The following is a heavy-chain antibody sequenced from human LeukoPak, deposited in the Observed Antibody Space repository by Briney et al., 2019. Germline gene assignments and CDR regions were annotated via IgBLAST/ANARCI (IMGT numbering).Heavy chain of an antibody. V-gene: IGHV3-48*02. J-gene: IGHJ3*01. CDR3: VRDRDYAFDF. Sequence: PGGSLRLSCAASGFTFSYYSMNWVSQAPGKGLEWISYSNTDGTISYADSVKGRFTISRDNAENSLYLQMNSLRDEDTAVYFCVRDRDYAFDFWGQGTMVTVSS. CDR2: SNTDGTI. CDR1: GFTFSYYS.